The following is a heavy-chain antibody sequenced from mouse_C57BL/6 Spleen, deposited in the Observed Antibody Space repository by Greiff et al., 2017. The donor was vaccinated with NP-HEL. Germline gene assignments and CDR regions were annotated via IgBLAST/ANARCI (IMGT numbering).Heavy chain of an antibody. CDR2: IYPGDGDT. Sequence: QVQLQQSGAELVKPGASVKISCKASGYAFSSYWMNWVKQRPGKGLEWIGQIYPGDGDTNYNGKFKGKATLTADKSSSTAYMQLSSPTSEDSAVYFCARSGVYDGYLYAMDYWGQGTSVTVSS. J-gene: IGHJ4*01. D-gene: IGHD2-3*01. CDR1: GYAFSSYW. CDR3: ARSGVYDGYLYAMDY. V-gene: IGHV1-80*01.